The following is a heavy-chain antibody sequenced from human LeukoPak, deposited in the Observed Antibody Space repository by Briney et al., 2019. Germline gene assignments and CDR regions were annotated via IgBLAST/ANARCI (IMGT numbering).Heavy chain of an antibody. CDR1: GGSISGYY. D-gene: IGHD3-16*01. CDR2: MHYSARA. J-gene: IGHJ6*02. Sequence: SDTLSLTCTLSGGSISGYYWTWARHPPGKGLEWVGQMHYSARADYNPARKSRITISVDTSKSQMCPKLTSVTAADTAIYYCARFGVDYDMGVWGQGTTVTVSS. CDR3: ARFGVDYDMGV. V-gene: IGHV4-59*07.